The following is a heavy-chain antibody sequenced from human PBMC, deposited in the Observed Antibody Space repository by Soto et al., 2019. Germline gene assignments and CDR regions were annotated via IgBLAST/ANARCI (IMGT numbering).Heavy chain of an antibody. CDR1: GGSISSSSYY. Sequence: SETLSLTCTVSGGSISSSSYYWGWIRQPPGKGLEWIGSIYYSGSTYYNPSLKSRVTISVDTSKNQFSLKLSSVTAADTAVYYCARRLEVYGSGIRVAYYFDYWGQGTLVTVSS. D-gene: IGHD3-10*01. V-gene: IGHV4-39*01. CDR2: IYYSGST. CDR3: ARRLEVYGSGIRVAYYFDY. J-gene: IGHJ4*02.